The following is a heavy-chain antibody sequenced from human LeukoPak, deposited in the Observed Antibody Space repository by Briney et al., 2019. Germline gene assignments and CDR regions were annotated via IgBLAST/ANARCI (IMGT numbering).Heavy chain of an antibody. J-gene: IGHJ4*02. V-gene: IGHV5-51*01. CDR1: GYSFTSYW. D-gene: IGHD3-10*01. CDR3: ARHNYYYGSGSYIDY. CDR2: IYPGDSDT. Sequence: HGESLKISCKGSGYSFTSYWIGWVRQMPGKGLEWMGIIYPGDSDTRYSPSFQGQVTISADKSISTAYLQWSSLKASDTATYYCARHNYYYGSGSYIDYWGQGTLVTVSS.